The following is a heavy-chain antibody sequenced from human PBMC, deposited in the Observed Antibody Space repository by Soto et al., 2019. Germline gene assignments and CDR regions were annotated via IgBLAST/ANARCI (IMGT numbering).Heavy chain of an antibody. CDR2: IYHSGST. Sequence: SETLSLTCAVSGYSISSGYYWGWIRQPPGKGLEWIGSIYHSGSTYYNPSLKSRVTISVDTSKNQFSLKLSSVTAADTAVYYCARDLRVDSSSKGHYYYYGMDVWGQGTTVT. J-gene: IGHJ6*02. CDR1: GYSISSGYY. CDR3: ARDLRVDSSSKGHYYYYGMDV. D-gene: IGHD6-6*01. V-gene: IGHV4-38-2*02.